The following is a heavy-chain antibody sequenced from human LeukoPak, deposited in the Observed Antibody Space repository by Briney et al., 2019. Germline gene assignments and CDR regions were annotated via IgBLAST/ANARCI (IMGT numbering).Heavy chain of an antibody. J-gene: IGHJ3*01. CDR1: GGSISSSSYY. D-gene: IGHD3-10*01. CDR3: AKPSNYYGSATDAFDF. V-gene: IGHV4-39*06. Sequence: SETLSLTCTVSGGSISSSSYYWGWIRQPPGKGLEWIGSIYYSGSTYYNPSLKSRVTISVDTSKNHFPLKLNSVTAADTAVYYCAKPSNYYGSATDAFDFWGQGTMVTVSS. CDR2: IYYSGST.